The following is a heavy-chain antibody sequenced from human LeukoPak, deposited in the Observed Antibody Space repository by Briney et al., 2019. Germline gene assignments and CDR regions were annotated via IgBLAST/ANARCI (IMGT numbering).Heavy chain of an antibody. Sequence: PGGSLRLSCAASGFTFRTYAMSWVRQAPGKALEWVSSVSDDGGSTYYTDSIKGRFAISRDNSKNTLYLQMRRLRAEDTAVYYCAIDLCDRSGCNYHFDYWGQGSLVTVSS. CDR2: VSDDGGST. CDR1: GFTFRTYA. V-gene: IGHV3-23*01. D-gene: IGHD3-22*01. J-gene: IGHJ4*02. CDR3: AIDLCDRSGCNYHFDY.